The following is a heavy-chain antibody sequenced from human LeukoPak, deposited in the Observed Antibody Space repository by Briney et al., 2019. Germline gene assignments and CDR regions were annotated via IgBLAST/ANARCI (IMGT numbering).Heavy chain of an antibody. V-gene: IGHV4-59*12. CDR2: IYYSGST. J-gene: IGHJ4*02. CDR3: ARGLVGSPGGFDY. D-gene: IGHD1-26*01. Sequence: SETLSLTCTVSGGSISSYYWSWIRQPPGKGLEWIGYIYYSGSTNYNPSLKNRVTISVDTSKNQFSLKLSSVTAADTAVYYCARGLVGSPGGFDYWGQGTLVTVSS. CDR1: GGSISSYY.